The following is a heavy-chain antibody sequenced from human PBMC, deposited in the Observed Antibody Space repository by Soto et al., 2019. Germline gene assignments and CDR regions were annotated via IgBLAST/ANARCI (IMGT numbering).Heavy chain of an antibody. CDR1: GFTFTKYG. CDR3: VKDSYSNYSPYYYYAMDV. Sequence: HPGGSLRLSCEVSGFTFTKYGMHWVRQAPGKGLEWVAVISYDGNKEYFADSVKGRFTISRDNARNKLYLQMNSLRGNDTAVYYCVKDSYSNYSPYYYYAMDVWGQGTTVTVSS. D-gene: IGHD4-4*01. V-gene: IGHV3-30*18. CDR2: ISYDGNKE. J-gene: IGHJ6*02.